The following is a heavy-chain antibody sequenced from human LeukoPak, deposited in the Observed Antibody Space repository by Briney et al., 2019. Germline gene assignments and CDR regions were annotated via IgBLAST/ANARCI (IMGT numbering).Heavy chain of an antibody. CDR1: GFTFSSYG. CDR3: AKDFPHWFDP. V-gene: IGHV3-30*18. CDR2: ISYDGSSK. J-gene: IGHJ5*02. Sequence: GGSLRLSCAASGFTFSSYGMHWVRQAPGKGLEWVAVISYDGSSKYYADSVKGRFTISRDNSKNTLYLQMNSLRAEDTAVYYCAKDFPHWFDPWGQGTLVTVSS.